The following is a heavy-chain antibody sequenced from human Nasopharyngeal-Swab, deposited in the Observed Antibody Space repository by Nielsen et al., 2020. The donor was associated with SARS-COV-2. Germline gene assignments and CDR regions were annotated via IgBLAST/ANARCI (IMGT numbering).Heavy chain of an antibody. CDR3: AREDYGVSSYWYFDL. J-gene: IGHJ2*01. V-gene: IGHV4-39*07. Sequence: SETLSPTCSVSGGSISSSSSYWGWIRQPPGKGLEWIGSIYYSGSTYYNPSLKSRVTISVDTSKHQFSLKLSSVTAADTAVYYCAREDYGVSSYWYFDLWGRGTLVTVSS. CDR2: IYYSGST. CDR1: GGSISSSSSY. D-gene: IGHD4-17*01.